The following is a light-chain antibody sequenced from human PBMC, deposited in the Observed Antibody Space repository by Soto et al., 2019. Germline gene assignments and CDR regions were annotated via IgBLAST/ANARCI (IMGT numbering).Light chain of an antibody. CDR2: GAS. V-gene: IGKV3-15*01. CDR1: QSVSTK. CDR3: QQYDNWPLT. J-gene: IGKJ4*01. Sequence: EIVMTQSPATLSVSPGERATLSCRASQSVSTKLAWYQQKLGQAPRLLIYGASTRATGIPARFSGSGSGTEVTLTISSLQSEDFAVYYCQQYDNWPLTFGGGTKVEIK.